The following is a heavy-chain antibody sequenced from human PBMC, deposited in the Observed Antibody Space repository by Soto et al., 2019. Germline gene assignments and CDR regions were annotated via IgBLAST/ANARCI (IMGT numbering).Heavy chain of an antibody. CDR1: GFSFRNYW. Sequence: EVQLVESGGGLVQPGGSLRLSCAASGFSFRNYWMRWVRQAPGKGLEWVLSIKHDGSETYSVDSVKGRFTSSRDNDENSVYLQMHSLRAEDTAVYFCAKGYGYYFDSWGQGTLVTVSS. V-gene: IGHV3-7*03. J-gene: IGHJ4*02. CDR2: IKHDGSET. D-gene: IGHD4-17*01. CDR3: AKGYGYYFDS.